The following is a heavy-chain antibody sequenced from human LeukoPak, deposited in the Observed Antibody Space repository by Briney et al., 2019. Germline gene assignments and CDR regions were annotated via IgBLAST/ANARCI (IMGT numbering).Heavy chain of an antibody. J-gene: IGHJ4*02. CDR3: ARARLDSSGRFDY. D-gene: IGHD3-22*01. CDR2: IYYGGST. V-gene: IGHV4-59*01. CDR1: GASISSYY. Sequence: SETLSLTCTVSGASISSYYWSWIRQSPGKGLEWIGYIYYGGSTDYNPSLKSRVTISKDTSKTQFSLRLSSVTAADTAVYYCARARLDSSGRFDYWGQGTLVTVSS.